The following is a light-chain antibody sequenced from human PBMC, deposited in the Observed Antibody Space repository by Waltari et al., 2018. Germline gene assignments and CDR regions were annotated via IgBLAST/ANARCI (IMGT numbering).Light chain of an antibody. CDR2: AAS. V-gene: IGKV1-39*01. CDR1: QSISRY. Sequence: DIQMTQSPSSLSASVGDRVTITCRASQSISRYLNWYQQKPGNAPTLMIYAASSVQSGVPSRFSGSGSGTDFTRTISSLQPEDFATYYCQQSYSTPPWTFGQGTKVEIK. J-gene: IGKJ1*01. CDR3: QQSYSTPPWT.